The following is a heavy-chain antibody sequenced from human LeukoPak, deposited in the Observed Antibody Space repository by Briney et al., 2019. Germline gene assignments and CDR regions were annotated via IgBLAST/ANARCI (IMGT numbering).Heavy chain of an antibody. D-gene: IGHD3-22*01. CDR1: GYTFTSNY. Sequence: SVKVSCKAFGYTFTSNYMHWVRQAPGQGLEWMGGIIPIFGTANYAQKFQGRVTITADKSTSTAYMELSSLRSEDTAVYYCARGGFGYYDSGEDWGQGTLVTVSS. V-gene: IGHV1-69*06. J-gene: IGHJ4*02. CDR3: ARGGFGYYDSGED. CDR2: IIPIFGTA.